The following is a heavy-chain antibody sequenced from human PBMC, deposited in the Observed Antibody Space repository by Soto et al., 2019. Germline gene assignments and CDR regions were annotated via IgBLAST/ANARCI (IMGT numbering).Heavy chain of an antibody. J-gene: IGHJ4*02. CDR1: AYSFTSYW. Sequence: EESLKISCKGSAYSFTSYWISWVRQMPGKGLEWMGRIDPSDSYTNYSPSFQGHVTISADKSISTAYLQWSSLKASDTAMYYCARLSYVAVAVDYWGQGTLVTVSS. V-gene: IGHV5-10-1*01. CDR3: ARLSYVAVAVDY. CDR2: IDPSDSYT. D-gene: IGHD6-19*01.